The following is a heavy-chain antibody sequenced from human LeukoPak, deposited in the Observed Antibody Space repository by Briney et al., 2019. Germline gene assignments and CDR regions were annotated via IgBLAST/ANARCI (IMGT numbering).Heavy chain of an antibody. Sequence: SETLSLTCTVSGGSISSSSYYWGWIRQPPGKGLEWIGSIYYSGSTYYSPSLKSRVTISVDTSKNQFSLKLSSVTAADTAVYYCVNYIAGTMADIWGQGTMVTVSS. V-gene: IGHV4-39*07. CDR2: IYYSGST. CDR3: VNYIAGTMADI. D-gene: IGHD5-12*01. CDR1: GGSISSSSYY. J-gene: IGHJ3*02.